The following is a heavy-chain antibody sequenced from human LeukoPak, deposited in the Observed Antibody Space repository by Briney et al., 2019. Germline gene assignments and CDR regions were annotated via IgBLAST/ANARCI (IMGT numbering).Heavy chain of an antibody. J-gene: IGHJ6*03. D-gene: IGHD6-13*01. CDR1: GGTFSSYA. CDR3: ARVRQQLSRKYYYYYMDV. V-gene: IGHV1-69*06. Sequence: SVKVSCKASGGTFSSYAISWVRQAPGQGLEWMGGIIPIFGTTNYAQKFQDRVTITADKSTSTAYMELSSLRSEDTAVYYCARVRQQLSRKYYYYYMDVWGKGTTVTVSS. CDR2: IIPIFGTT.